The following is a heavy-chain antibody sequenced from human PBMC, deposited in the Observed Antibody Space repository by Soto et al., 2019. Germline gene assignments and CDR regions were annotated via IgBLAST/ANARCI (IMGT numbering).Heavy chain of an antibody. V-gene: IGHV3-23*01. CDR1: GFTFSSYA. CDR3: AKTGYCSGGSCYRVWY. Sequence: EVQLLESGGGLVQPGGSLRLSCAASGFTFSSYAMSWVRQAPGKGLKWVSAISGSGGSTYYADSVKGRFTISRDNSKNTLYLQMNSLRAEDTAVYYCAKTGYCSGGSCYRVWYWGQGTLVTVSS. CDR2: ISGSGGST. J-gene: IGHJ4*02. D-gene: IGHD2-15*01.